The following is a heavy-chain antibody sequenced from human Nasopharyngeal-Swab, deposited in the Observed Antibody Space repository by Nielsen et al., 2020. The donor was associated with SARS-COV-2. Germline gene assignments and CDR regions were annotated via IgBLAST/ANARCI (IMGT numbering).Heavy chain of an antibody. CDR2: IKQDGSEK. CDR3: ARTKWLRFGYYYGMDV. D-gene: IGHD5-12*01. V-gene: IGHV3-7*01. Sequence: WIRQPPGKGLEWVANIKQDGSEKYYVDSVKGRFTISRDNAKNSLYLQMNGLRAEDTAVYYCARTKWLRFGYYYGMDVWGQGTTVTVSS. J-gene: IGHJ6*02.